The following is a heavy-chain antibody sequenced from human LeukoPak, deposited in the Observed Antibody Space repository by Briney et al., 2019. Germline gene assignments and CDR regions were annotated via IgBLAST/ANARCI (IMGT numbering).Heavy chain of an antibody. V-gene: IGHV3-21*04. CDR3: AKARGYDILTGTDDAFDI. CDR1: GFTFINYS. Sequence: PGGSLRLSCTASGFTFINYSMNWVRQAPGKGLEWVSSISTNSAFIYYADSVRGRFTISRDNSKNSLYLQMNSLRTEDTALYYCAKARGYDILTGTDDAFDIWGQGTMVTVSS. J-gene: IGHJ3*02. CDR2: ISTNSAFI. D-gene: IGHD3-9*01.